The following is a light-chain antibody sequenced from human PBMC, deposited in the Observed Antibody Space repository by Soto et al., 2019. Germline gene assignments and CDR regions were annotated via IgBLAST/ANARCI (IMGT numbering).Light chain of an antibody. CDR1: SSDVGNYKL. Sequence: QSVLTQPASVSGSPGQSLTISCTGTSSDVGNYKLVSWYQQHPGKAPKLMIYDVSKRPSGVSNRFSGSKSGNTASLTISGLQADDEADYYCCSYAGDSYVFGSGTKLTVL. V-gene: IGLV2-23*02. CDR3: CSYAGDSYV. J-gene: IGLJ1*01. CDR2: DVS.